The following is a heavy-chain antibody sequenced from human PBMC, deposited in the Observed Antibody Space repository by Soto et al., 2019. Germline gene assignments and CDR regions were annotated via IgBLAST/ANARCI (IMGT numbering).Heavy chain of an antibody. D-gene: IGHD3-22*01. J-gene: IGHJ6*02. CDR2: IFYSGTT. CDR3: ARHYYDSSGYPPPSYHGMHV. CDR1: VVSISSSGYY. Sequence: SETLSLTCTFSVVSISSSGYYCGWIRQSPWKGLEWIGTIFYSGTTYYNPSLESRITISQDTSNNQFSLKLTSVTAADTAVYYCARHYYDSSGYPPPSYHGMHVWGQATTVTVSS. V-gene: IGHV4-39*01.